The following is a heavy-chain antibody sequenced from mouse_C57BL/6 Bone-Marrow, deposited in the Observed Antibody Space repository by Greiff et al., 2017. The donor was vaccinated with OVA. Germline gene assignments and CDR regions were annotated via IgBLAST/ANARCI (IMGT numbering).Heavy chain of an antibody. CDR2: IYPSDSET. Sequence: VQLQQPGAELVRPGSSVKLSCKASGYTFTSYWMDWVKQRPGQGLEWIGNIYPSDSETHYTQKFKDQATLTVDKSSSTDYMQISSLTAEDSAVYDCARASYIYYGNDGYFDVWGTGTTVTVSS. D-gene: IGHD2-2*01. CDR1: GYTFTSYW. CDR3: ARASYIYYGNDGYFDV. V-gene: IGHV1-61*01. J-gene: IGHJ1*03.